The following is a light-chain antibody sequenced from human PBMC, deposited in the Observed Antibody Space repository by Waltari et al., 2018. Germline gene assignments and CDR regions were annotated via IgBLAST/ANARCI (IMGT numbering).Light chain of an antibody. CDR1: VLAKRY. V-gene: IGLV3-27*01. CDR2: KDS. J-gene: IGLJ2*01. Sequence: SYELTQPSSVSVSPGQTARITCSGDVLAKRYTRLFQQKPGQAPVLVIYKDSERPSGIPERFSGSSSRTTVTLTISGAQVEDEADYYCYSVDDNKRVFGGGTKLTVL. CDR3: YSVDDNKRV.